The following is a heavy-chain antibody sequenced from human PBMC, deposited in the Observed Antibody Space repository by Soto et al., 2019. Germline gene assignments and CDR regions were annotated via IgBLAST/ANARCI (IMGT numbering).Heavy chain of an antibody. CDR3: AKDIPGGIPPP. CDR1: GDSLSGYF. Sequence: SETLSLTCTVSGDSLSGYFWSWIRQPADKGLEWIGRIYGSGTTIYNPSLRGRVTISLDTSKNQFSLKLTSVTAADTAVYCCAKDIPGGIPPPWGHGTLVTVSS. V-gene: IGHV4-4*07. D-gene: IGHD2-8*02. CDR2: IYGSGTT. J-gene: IGHJ5*02.